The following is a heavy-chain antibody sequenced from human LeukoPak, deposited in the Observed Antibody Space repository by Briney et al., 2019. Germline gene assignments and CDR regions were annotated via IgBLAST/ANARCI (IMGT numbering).Heavy chain of an antibody. J-gene: IGHJ3*02. CDR2: ISAYNGNT. CDR1: GYTFTSYG. V-gene: IGHV1-18*01. D-gene: IGHD2-21*02. Sequence: ASVQVSCKASGYTFTSYGISWVRQAPGQGLEWMGRISAYNGNTNYAQKLRGRVTMTTDTSTSTAYMELRSLRSDDTAVYYCARDNSETADAFDIWGQGTMVTVSS. CDR3: ARDNSETADAFDI.